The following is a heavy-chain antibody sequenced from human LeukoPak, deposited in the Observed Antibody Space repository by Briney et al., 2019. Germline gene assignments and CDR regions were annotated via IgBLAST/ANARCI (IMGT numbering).Heavy chain of an antibody. V-gene: IGHV1-69*06. CDR3: ARRVRSSGWYFDY. CDR2: IIPIFGTA. D-gene: IGHD6-19*01. J-gene: IGHJ4*02. Sequence: SVKVSCKASGGTFSSYAISWVRQAPGQGLEWMGGIIPIFGTANYAQKFQGRVTITADKSTSTAYMELSSLRSEDTAVYYCARRVRSSGWYFDYWGQGTLVTVSS. CDR1: GGTFSSYA.